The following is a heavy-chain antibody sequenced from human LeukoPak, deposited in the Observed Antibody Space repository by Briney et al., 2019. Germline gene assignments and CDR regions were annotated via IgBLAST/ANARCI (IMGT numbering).Heavy chain of an antibody. CDR3: ARVLITMVRGAPLVGY. CDR1: GYTFTGYY. D-gene: IGHD3-10*01. Sequence: APVKVSCKASGYTFTGYYMHWVRQAPGQGLEWMGWINPNSGGTNYAQKFQGRVTMTRDTSISTAYMELSRLRSDDTAVYYCARVLITMVRGAPLVGYWGQGTLVTVSS. J-gene: IGHJ4*02. V-gene: IGHV1-2*02. CDR2: INPNSGGT.